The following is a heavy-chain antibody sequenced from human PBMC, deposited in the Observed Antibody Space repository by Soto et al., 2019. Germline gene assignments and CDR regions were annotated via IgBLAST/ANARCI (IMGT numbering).Heavy chain of an antibody. V-gene: IGHV4-59*01. Sequence: SETLSLTCTVSGGSISSYYWSWIRQPPGKGLEWIGYIYYSGSTNYNPSLKSRVTISVDTSKTQFSLKLSSVTAADTAVYYCARREGRFGDLHFDYWGQGTLVTVSS. CDR1: GGSISSYY. CDR2: IYYSGST. J-gene: IGHJ4*02. D-gene: IGHD3-10*01. CDR3: ARREGRFGDLHFDY.